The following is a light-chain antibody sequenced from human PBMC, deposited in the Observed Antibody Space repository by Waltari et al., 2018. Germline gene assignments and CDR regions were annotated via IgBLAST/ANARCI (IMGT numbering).Light chain of an antibody. CDR3: QKYGTLPAT. V-gene: IGKV3-20*01. CDR1: QSVSRT. J-gene: IGKJ1*01. Sequence: EIVLTQSPGTLSLSPGERATLSCRASQSVSRTLAWYQQKPGQAPRLLIYDASSRAAGIPDRFCGSGSGTDFSLTISRLEPEDFGVYYCQKYGTLPATFGQGTKVEI. CDR2: DAS.